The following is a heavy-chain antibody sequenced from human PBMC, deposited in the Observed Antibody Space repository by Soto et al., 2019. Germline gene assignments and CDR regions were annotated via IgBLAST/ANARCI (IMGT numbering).Heavy chain of an antibody. J-gene: IGHJ4*02. Sequence: QITLKESGPTLVKPTQTLTLTCTVSGFSLSTDGVGVGWIRQPPGKALEWLALIYWADDNRYRPSLRSRLTITKDTSKNQVVLTMTNMDPMDTATYFCARRDYYASGSLTFDYWGPGTLVTVSS. CDR1: GFSLSTDGVG. V-gene: IGHV2-5*02. D-gene: IGHD3-10*01. CDR2: IYWADDN. CDR3: ARRDYYASGSLTFDY.